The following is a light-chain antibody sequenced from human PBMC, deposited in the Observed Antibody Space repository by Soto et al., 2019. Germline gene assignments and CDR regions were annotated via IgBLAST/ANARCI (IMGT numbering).Light chain of an antibody. CDR1: SSDVGGYNY. Sequence: QSVLTQPASVSGSPGQSITISCTVTSSDVGGYNYVSWYQQLPGKAPKLMIYEVSNRPSGVSIRFSGSKSGNTASLTISGLRAEDEADYYCNSYTTTSTPYVFGTGTKVTVL. V-gene: IGLV2-14*01. CDR3: NSYTTTSTPYV. CDR2: EVS. J-gene: IGLJ1*01.